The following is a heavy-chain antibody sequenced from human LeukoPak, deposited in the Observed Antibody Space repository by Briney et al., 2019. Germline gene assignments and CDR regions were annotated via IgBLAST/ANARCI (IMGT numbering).Heavy chain of an antibody. CDR2: IKQDEGEK. J-gene: IGHJ6*03. Sequence: GGSLRLSCAASGFSFSSYWMSWVRQAPGKALEWVANIKQDEGEKYYVDSVKGRFTISGDNAKNSLYLQMNSLRAEDTAVYYCAREASLNYMDVWGKGTTVTVSS. V-gene: IGHV3-7*01. CDR1: GFSFSSYW. CDR3: AREASLNYMDV.